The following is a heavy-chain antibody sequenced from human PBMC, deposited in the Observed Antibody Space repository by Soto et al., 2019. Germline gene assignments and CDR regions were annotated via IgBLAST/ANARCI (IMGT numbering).Heavy chain of an antibody. V-gene: IGHV1-18*01. CDR3: ARDSQYSTSWQRFDS. CDR2: VNTYNGNP. D-gene: IGHD6-13*01. CDR1: GYTFTNYA. Sequence: QVQLVQSGGELKKPGASVKVSCKASGYTFTNYAISWVRQAPGRGLEGTGWVNTYNGNPNYAQIFQGRVTMTTDTSTGTAYMELRSLTSDASAIYYCARDSQYSTSWQRFDSWGQGTLVTVSS. J-gene: IGHJ4*02.